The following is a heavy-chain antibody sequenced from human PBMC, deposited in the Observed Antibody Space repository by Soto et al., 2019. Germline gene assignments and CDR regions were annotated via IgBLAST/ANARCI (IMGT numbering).Heavy chain of an antibody. CDR2: IWYDGSNK. CDR3: AIDPIAADYYYYMDV. V-gene: IGHV3-33*01. D-gene: IGHD6-13*01. Sequence: QVQLVESGGGVVQPGRSLRLSCAASGFTFSSYGMHWVRQAPGKGLEWVAVIWYDGSNKYYADSVKGRFTISRDNSKNTLYLQMNSLRAEDTAVYYCAIDPIAADYYYYMDVWGKGTTVTVSS. CDR1: GFTFSSYG. J-gene: IGHJ6*03.